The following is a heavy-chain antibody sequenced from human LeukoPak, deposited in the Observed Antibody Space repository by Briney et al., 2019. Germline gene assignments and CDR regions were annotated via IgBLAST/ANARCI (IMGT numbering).Heavy chain of an antibody. Sequence: GGSLTLSCAASGITFSTAWMSWFRQAPGKGLEWVGRIKSKIGGATADYAPPVKDRFTISRDDSKNTLYLQMNSLKTEDTAVYYCATDRAWFDPWGQGTLVTVSS. CDR2: IKSKIGGATA. CDR1: GITFSTAW. V-gene: IGHV3-15*01. CDR3: ATDRAWFDP. D-gene: IGHD3-10*01. J-gene: IGHJ5*02.